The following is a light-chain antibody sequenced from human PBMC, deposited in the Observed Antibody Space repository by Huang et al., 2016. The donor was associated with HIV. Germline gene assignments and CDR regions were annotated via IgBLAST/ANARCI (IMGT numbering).Light chain of an antibody. CDR3: QQYDDWPLT. Sequence: EIVMAQSPAILSVSPGERATLACRASQSVNGNLAWYQHKPGQAPRLLMYSVSTRATDVPARFSGSGSGTDFTLTISGLQSEDLGIYFCQQYDDWPLTFGGGTQVEIK. CDR1: QSVNGN. CDR2: SVS. V-gene: IGKV3-15*01. J-gene: IGKJ4*01.